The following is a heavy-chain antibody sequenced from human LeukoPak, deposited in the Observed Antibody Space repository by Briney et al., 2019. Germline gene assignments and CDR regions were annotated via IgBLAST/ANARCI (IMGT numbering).Heavy chain of an antibody. J-gene: IGHJ6*03. CDR2: ISAYKGNT. V-gene: IGHV1-18*01. CDR3: ARAMVRGVRLSYYYYMDV. D-gene: IGHD3-10*01. CDR1: GYTFTSYG. Sequence: GASVKVSCKASGYTFTSYGINWVRQAPGQGLEWMGWISAYKGNTDYAQKLQGRVTMTTDTSTSTAYMELRSLRSDDTAVYYCARAMVRGVRLSYYYYMDVWGKGTTVTVSS.